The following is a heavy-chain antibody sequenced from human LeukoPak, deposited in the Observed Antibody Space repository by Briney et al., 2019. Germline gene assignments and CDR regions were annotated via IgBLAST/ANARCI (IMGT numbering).Heavy chain of an antibody. Sequence: ASVKVSCKASGYTFTSYGISWVRQAPGQGLEWMGWINPNSGGTNYAQKFQGRVTMTRDTSISTAYMELSRLRSDDTAVYYCARDLCSGGSCYPGQFDYWGQGTLVTVSS. V-gene: IGHV1-2*02. J-gene: IGHJ4*02. CDR1: GYTFTSYG. CDR3: ARDLCSGGSCYPGQFDY. D-gene: IGHD2-15*01. CDR2: INPNSGGT.